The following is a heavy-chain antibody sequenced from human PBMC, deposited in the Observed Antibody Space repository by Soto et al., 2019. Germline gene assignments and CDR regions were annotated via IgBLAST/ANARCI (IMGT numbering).Heavy chain of an antibody. V-gene: IGHV3-13*01. CDR3: ARGWGFGEQYSDAFDI. CDR1: GFTFSGHG. CDR2: IGTSGHA. J-gene: IGHJ3*02. D-gene: IGHD3-10*01. Sequence: EVQLVETGGGLVQAGGSLRLSCAASGFTFSGHGMHWVRQAAGESLEWVSVIGTSGHAFYADSVKGRFTITREDAKNSVYLQMNSLRDVDTAVYYCARGWGFGEQYSDAFDIWGQGTMVTVSS.